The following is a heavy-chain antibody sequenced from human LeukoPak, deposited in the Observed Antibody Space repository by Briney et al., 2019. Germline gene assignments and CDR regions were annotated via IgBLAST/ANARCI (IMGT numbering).Heavy chain of an antibody. CDR3: AKDLHSSGWLIGRYYYYGMDV. Sequence: GGSLRLSCAASGFTLSSYAITWVRQAPGKGLEWVSAVSSNGAKTYYADSVKGRFTISRDNYKNMLYLQMNSLRAEDTAVYYCAKDLHSSGWLIGRYYYYGMDVWGQGTTVTVSS. J-gene: IGHJ6*02. V-gene: IGHV3-23*01. CDR1: GFTLSSYA. D-gene: IGHD6-19*01. CDR2: VSSNGAKT.